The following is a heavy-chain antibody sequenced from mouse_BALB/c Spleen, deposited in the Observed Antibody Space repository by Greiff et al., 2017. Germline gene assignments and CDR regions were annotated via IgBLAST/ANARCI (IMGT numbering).Heavy chain of an antibody. Sequence: EVKLVESGPGLVKPSQSLSLTCTVTGYSITSDYAWNWIRQFPGNKLEWMGYISYSGSTSYNPSLKSRISITRDTSKNQFFLQLNSVTTEDTATYYCARLDDYDYYAMDYWGQGTSVTVSS. J-gene: IGHJ4*01. D-gene: IGHD2-4*01. CDR1: GYSITSDYA. V-gene: IGHV3-2*02. CDR2: ISYSGST. CDR3: ARLDDYDYYAMDY.